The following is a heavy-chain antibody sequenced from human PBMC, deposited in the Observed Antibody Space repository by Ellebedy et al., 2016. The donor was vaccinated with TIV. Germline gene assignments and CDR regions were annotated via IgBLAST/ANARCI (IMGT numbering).Heavy chain of an antibody. Sequence: GESLKISXAASGFTFSSYWMHWVRQAPGKGLVWVSRTYTDGSTRTYADSVKGRFTVSRDNAKNTLYLQMNSLRVEDTAVYYCSRQVTGSASGPGDYWGQGTLVTVSS. CDR2: TYTDGSTR. CDR1: GFTFSSYW. D-gene: IGHD6-6*01. V-gene: IGHV3-74*01. CDR3: SRQVTGSASGPGDY. J-gene: IGHJ4*02.